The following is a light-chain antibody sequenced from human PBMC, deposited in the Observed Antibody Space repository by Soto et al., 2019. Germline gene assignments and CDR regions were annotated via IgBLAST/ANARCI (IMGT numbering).Light chain of an antibody. V-gene: IGLV2-14*01. Sequence: QSVLTQPASVSGSPGQSITISCTGISSDVGGYNYVSWYQQHPGKAPKLMIYEVSNRPSGVSNRFSGSKSGNTASLTISGLQAEDEADYYCSSYTGSSTRYVFGTGTKVTVL. CDR3: SSYTGSSTRYV. CDR1: SSDVGGYNY. J-gene: IGLJ1*01. CDR2: EVS.